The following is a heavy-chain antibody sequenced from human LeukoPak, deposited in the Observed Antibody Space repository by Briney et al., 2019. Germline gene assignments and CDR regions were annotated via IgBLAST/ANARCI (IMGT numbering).Heavy chain of an antibody. D-gene: IGHD6-13*01. Sequence: GQSMRLSCAASRFTFSSYGMHWVRQAPGKGLEWVAFIRYDGSNKYYADSVKGRFTISRDNSKNTLYLQMNSLRAEDTAVYYCEKCARAAGTKNDAFDIWGQGTMVTVSS. CDR2: IRYDGSNK. CDR3: EKCARAAGTKNDAFDI. V-gene: IGHV3-30*02. CDR1: RFTFSSYG. J-gene: IGHJ3*02.